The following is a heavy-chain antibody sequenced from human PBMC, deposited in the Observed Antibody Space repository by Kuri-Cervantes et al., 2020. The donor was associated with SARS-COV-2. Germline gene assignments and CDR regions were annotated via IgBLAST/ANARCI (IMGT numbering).Heavy chain of an antibody. CDR2: IIPMFDTT. CDR3: AKVGNLHDSTNFNWFDP. D-gene: IGHD4-11*01. J-gene: IGHJ5*02. V-gene: IGHV1-69*06. Sequence: SVKVSCKASGGTFSSFTITWVRQAPGQGLEWMGGIIPMFDTTNYPQKFQDRVTITADKSTGTAYMELSSLRSEDTAVYYCAKVGNLHDSTNFNWFDPRGQGTQVTVSS. CDR1: GGTFSSFT.